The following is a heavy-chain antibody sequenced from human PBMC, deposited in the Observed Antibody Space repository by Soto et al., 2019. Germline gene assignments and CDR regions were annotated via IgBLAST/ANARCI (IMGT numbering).Heavy chain of an antibody. V-gene: IGHV3-21*01. D-gene: IGHD3-22*01. CDR3: AREYNVDRSGCIAH. J-gene: IGHJ4*02. CDR1: GFTFSSHS. CDR2: MRSSGTYR. Sequence: EAQLVEPGGGLVKPGGSLRLSCAASGFTFSSHSMNWVRQAPGRGLQWVPSMRSSGTYRYYADSVKGRFTISRDNAKTSLELQMHSLRADATAVYYCAREYNVDRSGCIAHWGQGTLVTVSS.